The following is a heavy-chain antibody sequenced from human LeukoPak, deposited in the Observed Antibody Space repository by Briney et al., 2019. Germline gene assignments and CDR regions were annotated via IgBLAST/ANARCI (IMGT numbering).Heavy chain of an antibody. CDR2: ISYDGSNK. CDR3: ARDLNGPSFY. J-gene: IGHJ4*02. Sequence: PGGSLRLSCAASGFTFSSYAMHWVRQAPGKGLEWVAVISYDGSNKYYADSVKGRFTISRDNSKNTLYLQMNSLRAEDTAVYYCARDLNGPSFYWGQGTLVTVSS. CDR1: GFTFSSYA. D-gene: IGHD2-8*01. V-gene: IGHV3-30-3*01.